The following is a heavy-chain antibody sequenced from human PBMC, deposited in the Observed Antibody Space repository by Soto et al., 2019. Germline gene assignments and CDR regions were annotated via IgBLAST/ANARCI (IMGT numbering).Heavy chain of an antibody. CDR2: ISYDGIYE. J-gene: IGHJ3*02. CDR3: ANDGAGIPVTGHETFEI. Sequence: QVQLVKSGGGVVQPGKSLRLSCAASGFAFSDYGMHWVRQTPGKGLEWVALISYDGIYEYYADSVKGRFTLSRDNSKNTLYLQMNSLSTGDTAIYYCANDGAGIPVTGHETFEIWGQGTMVTVSS. D-gene: IGHD2-21*02. V-gene: IGHV3-30*18. CDR1: GFAFSDYG.